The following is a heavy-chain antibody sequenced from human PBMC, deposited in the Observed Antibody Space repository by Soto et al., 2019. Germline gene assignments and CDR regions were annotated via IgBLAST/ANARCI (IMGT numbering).Heavy chain of an antibody. J-gene: IGHJ4*02. CDR3: ARVPGIAGTIVDY. CDR2: IYYSGRS. D-gene: IGHD1-7*01. CDR1: AGSISSGGYY. Sequence: QVQLQESGPGLVKPSQTLSLTWTVSAGSISSGGYYWSWIRKHPGKGLEWFGYIYYSGRSYYSPSLKSRVTRSVDTSNNQFSLKLSSVTAADTAVYSWARVPGIAGTIVDYWGQGTLLTVSS. V-gene: IGHV4-31*02.